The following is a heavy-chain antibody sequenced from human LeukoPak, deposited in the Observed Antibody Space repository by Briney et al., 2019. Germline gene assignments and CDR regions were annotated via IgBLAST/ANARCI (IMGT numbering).Heavy chain of an antibody. CDR2: MNPNSGNT. V-gene: IGHV1-8*03. Sequence: GASVKVSCKASGYTFTSYDMNWVRQATGQGLEWMGWMNPNSGNTGYAQKFQGRVTITRNTSISTAYMELSSLRSEDTAVHYCARGPYSSSLPGDYWGQGTLVTVSS. CDR1: GYTFTSYD. J-gene: IGHJ4*02. CDR3: ARGPYSSSLPGDY. D-gene: IGHD6-6*01.